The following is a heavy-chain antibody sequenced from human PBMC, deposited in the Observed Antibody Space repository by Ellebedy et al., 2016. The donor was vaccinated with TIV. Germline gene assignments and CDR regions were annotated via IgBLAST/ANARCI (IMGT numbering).Heavy chain of an antibody. V-gene: IGHV3-7*03. CDR3: ARDLYYGSGKIASS. CDR2: IKGDGSVK. D-gene: IGHD3-10*01. Sequence: PGGSLRLSCIVSGFTFSKYWMTWVRQAPGKGLEWVANIKGDGSVKYYVDSVKGRFTISRDNAKNSLYLQMNSLRADDTAIYYCARDLYYGSGKIASSWGQGTLVTVSS. CDR1: GFTFSKYW. J-gene: IGHJ1*01.